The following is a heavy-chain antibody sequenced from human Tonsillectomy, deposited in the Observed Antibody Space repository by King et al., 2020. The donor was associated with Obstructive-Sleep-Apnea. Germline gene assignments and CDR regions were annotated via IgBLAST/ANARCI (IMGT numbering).Heavy chain of an antibody. CDR3: AKHSSGWYDFDY. CDR2: ISGGGGST. D-gene: IGHD6-19*01. Sequence: VQLVESGGGLVQPGGSLRLSCAASGFTFSSYGMSWVRQAPGKGLEWVSGISGGGGSTYYADSVKGRFTISRDNSKNTLYLQMNSLRAEDTAVYYCAKHSSGWYDFDYWGQGTLVTVSS. CDR1: GFTFSSYG. V-gene: IGHV3-23*04. J-gene: IGHJ4*02.